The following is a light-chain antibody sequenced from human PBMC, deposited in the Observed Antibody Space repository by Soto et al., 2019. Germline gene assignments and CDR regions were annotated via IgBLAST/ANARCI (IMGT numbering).Light chain of an antibody. CDR3: CSYAGTPYV. Sequence: QSALTQPASVSGSPGQSITISCTGTSSDVGSYNLVSWYQQHPGKAPKLMIYEGSKRPSGVSNRFSGSKSGNTDSLTISGLQAEDEADYYCCSYAGTPYVFGTGTKVTVL. CDR2: EGS. J-gene: IGLJ1*01. V-gene: IGLV2-23*01. CDR1: SSDVGSYNL.